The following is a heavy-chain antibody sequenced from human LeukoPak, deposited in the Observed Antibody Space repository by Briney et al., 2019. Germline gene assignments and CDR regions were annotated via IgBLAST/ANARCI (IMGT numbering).Heavy chain of an antibody. J-gene: IGHJ5*02. CDR2: ISGSGGST. D-gene: IGHD3-3*01. Sequence: GGSLRLSCAASGFTFSSYAMSWVRQAPGKGLEWVSAISGSGGSTYYADSVKGRFTISRDNSKNTLYLQMNSLRAEDTAVYYCAKDGRFLEWPRHWFDPWGQGTLVTVFS. V-gene: IGHV3-23*01. CDR3: AKDGRFLEWPRHWFDP. CDR1: GFTFSSYA.